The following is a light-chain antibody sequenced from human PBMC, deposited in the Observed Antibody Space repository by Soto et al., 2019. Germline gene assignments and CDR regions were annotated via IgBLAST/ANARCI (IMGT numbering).Light chain of an antibody. CDR1: SSDVGGYNY. CDR2: DVS. J-gene: IGLJ1*01. CDR3: CSYAGSYTSLYV. V-gene: IGLV2-11*01. Sequence: QSALTQPRSVSGSPGQSVTISCTGTSSDVGGYNYVSWYQQHPGKAHKLMIYDVSKRPSGVPDRFSGSKSGNTASLTISGLQAEDEADYYCCSYAGSYTSLYVFGTGTKVTVL.